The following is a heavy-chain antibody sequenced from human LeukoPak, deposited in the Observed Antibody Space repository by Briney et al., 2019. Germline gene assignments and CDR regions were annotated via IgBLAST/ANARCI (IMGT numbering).Heavy chain of an antibody. D-gene: IGHD2-8*01. V-gene: IGHV4-59*08. CDR2: IYYSGST. J-gene: IGHJ4*02. CDR3: WRPYCTNSICSSSVVDS. Sequence: SETLSLTCTVSGGSISSYYWSWIRQPPGKGLEWIGYIYYSGSTKYNPSLTSRVTISVDTSKNQFSLNLSSVTAADTAIYYCWRPYCTNSICSSSVVDSWGQGTLVTVSS. CDR1: GGSISSYY.